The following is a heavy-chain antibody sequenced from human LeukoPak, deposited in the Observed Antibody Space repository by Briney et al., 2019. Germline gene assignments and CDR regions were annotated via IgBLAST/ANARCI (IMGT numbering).Heavy chain of an antibody. V-gene: IGHV5-51*01. D-gene: IGHD2-2*01. CDR2: IYPGDSDT. J-gene: IGHJ5*02. CDR1: GYSFTSYW. CDR3: ARVYCSSTSCPENWFDP. Sequence: KRGESLKISCKGSGYSFTSYWIGWVRQMAGKGLEWIGIIYPGDSDTRYSPSFQGQVTISADKSISTAYLQWSSLKASDTAMYYCARVYCSSTSCPENWFDPWGQGTLVTVSS.